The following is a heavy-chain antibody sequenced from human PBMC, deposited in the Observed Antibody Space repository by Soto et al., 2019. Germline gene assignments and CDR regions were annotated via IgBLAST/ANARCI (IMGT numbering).Heavy chain of an antibody. D-gene: IGHD3-3*01. CDR1: GFTFSSYW. CDR3: ARQITIFGVVHPWEDWFDP. J-gene: IGHJ5*02. Sequence: PGGSLRLSCAASGFTFSSYWISWVRQAPGKGLEWVANIKQDGSEKYYVDSVKGRCTISRDNAENSLYLQMKSLRAAGTAVYYCARQITIFGVVHPWEDWFDPWGQGILVTVSS. V-gene: IGHV3-7*03. CDR2: IKQDGSEK.